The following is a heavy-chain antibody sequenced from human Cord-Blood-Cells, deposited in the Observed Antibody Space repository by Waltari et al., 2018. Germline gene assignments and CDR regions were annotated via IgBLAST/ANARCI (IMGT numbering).Heavy chain of an antibody. V-gene: IGHV4-4*02. J-gene: IGHJ3*02. CDR2: IYHSGST. D-gene: IGHD5-12*01. CDR1: GGSISSSNW. CDR3: ATYGYSGYDFPYDAFDI. Sequence: QVQLQESGPGLVKPSGTLSLTCAVSGGSISSSNWWSWVRQPPGKGLEWIGEIYHSGSTNYHPSLKSRVTISVDKSKNQFSLKLSSVTAADTAVYYCATYGYSGYDFPYDAFDIWGQGTMVTVSS.